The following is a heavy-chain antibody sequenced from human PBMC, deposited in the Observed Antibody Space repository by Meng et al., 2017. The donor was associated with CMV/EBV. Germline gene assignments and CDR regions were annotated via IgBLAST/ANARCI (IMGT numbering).Heavy chain of an antibody. V-gene: IGHV3-74*01. Sequence: GESLKIFCAASGFTFSSYWMHWVRQAPGKGLVWVSRINSDGSSTSYADSVKGRFTISRDNAKNTLYLQMNSLRAEDTAVYYCARGGWGAGSDYWGQGTLVTVSS. CDR2: INSDGSST. D-gene: IGHD1-26*01. J-gene: IGHJ4*02. CDR1: GFTFSSYW. CDR3: ARGGWGAGSDY.